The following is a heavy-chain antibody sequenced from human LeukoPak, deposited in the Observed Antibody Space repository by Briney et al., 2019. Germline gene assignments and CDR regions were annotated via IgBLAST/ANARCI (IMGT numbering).Heavy chain of an antibody. Sequence: GGSLRLSCSASGFTLGDYVMSWFRQAPGKGLEWVGFIRSKAYGGTTEYAASVKGRFTISRDDSKSIAYLQLNSLKTEDTTLYNCCRGAGADYWGQGTLVTVSS. D-gene: IGHD3-10*01. V-gene: IGHV3-49*03. CDR1: GFTLGDYV. CDR3: CRGAGADY. CDR2: IRSKAYGGTT. J-gene: IGHJ4*02.